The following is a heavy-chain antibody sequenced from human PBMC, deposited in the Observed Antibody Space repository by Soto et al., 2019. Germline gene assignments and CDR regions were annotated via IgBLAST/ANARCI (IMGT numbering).Heavy chain of an antibody. Sequence: GGSLRLSCAASGFTFSSYAMTWFRQAPGKGLECVAGISYNGSTKYYADPVKGRFTISRDNSKNTLYLQMNSLRAEDTAVYYCARNGDSSGYAFDIWGQGTMVTVSS. V-gene: IGHV3-33*08. CDR1: GFTFSSYA. CDR2: ISYNGSTK. CDR3: ARNGDSSGYAFDI. J-gene: IGHJ3*02. D-gene: IGHD4-17*01.